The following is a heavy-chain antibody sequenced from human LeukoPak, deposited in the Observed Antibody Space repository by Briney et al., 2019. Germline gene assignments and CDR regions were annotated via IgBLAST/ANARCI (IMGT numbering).Heavy chain of an antibody. D-gene: IGHD3-10*01. CDR3: ARRVQMSSASATSNTWLDP. Sequence: PSDTLSLTCTVSGDSISTYYWNWIRQPPGKRLEWVGHIHFSGDANYNPSLKSRVTMSLDSAKNQFSLRLISVTAADTAVYYCARRVQMSSASATSNTWLDPWGQGTLVSVSP. J-gene: IGHJ5*02. CDR2: IHFSGDA. CDR1: GDSISTYY. V-gene: IGHV4-59*07.